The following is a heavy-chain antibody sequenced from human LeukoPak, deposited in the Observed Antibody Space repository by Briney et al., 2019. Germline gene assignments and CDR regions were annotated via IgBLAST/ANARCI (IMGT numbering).Heavy chain of an antibody. D-gene: IGHD1-26*01. Sequence: SQTLSLTCAISGDSVSNNSVTWTWLRQSPSRGLEWLGRTYYRSKWNNDYAGSMKSQITINPDTSKNQFSLQLNSVTPEDTAVYYCARLVGASWFDSWGQGTLVTVSS. CDR1: GDSVSNNSVT. CDR3: ARLVGASWFDS. CDR2: TYYRSKWNN. V-gene: IGHV6-1*01. J-gene: IGHJ5*01.